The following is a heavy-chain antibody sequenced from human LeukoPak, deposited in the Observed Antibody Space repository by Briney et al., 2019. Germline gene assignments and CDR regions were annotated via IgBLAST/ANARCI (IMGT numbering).Heavy chain of an antibody. V-gene: IGHV3-23*01. Sequence: GGSLRLSCAASGFTYSIYDVSWVRQAPGKGLEWVSAISGSGGSTYYADSVKGRFTISRDNSKNTLYLQMNSLRAEDTAVYYCAKGLNVYPYWGQGTLVPVSS. J-gene: IGHJ4*02. CDR2: ISGSGGST. CDR3: AKGLNVYPY. CDR1: GFTYSIYD. D-gene: IGHD2-2*02.